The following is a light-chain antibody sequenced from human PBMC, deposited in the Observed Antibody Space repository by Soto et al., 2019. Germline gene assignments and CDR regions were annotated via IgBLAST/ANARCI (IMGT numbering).Light chain of an antibody. J-gene: IGLJ1*01. CDR2: GVT. Sequence: QSALTQPASVSGSPGQSITISCTGSGSDIGAYNYVSWYQQHPGKAPKLLIHGVTRRPSGVSSRFSASKSAYTASLTISGLQAEDEANYYCSSFTTSCFFVFGPGTKLTVL. CDR1: GSDIGAYNY. CDR3: SSFTTSCFFV. V-gene: IGLV2-14*01.